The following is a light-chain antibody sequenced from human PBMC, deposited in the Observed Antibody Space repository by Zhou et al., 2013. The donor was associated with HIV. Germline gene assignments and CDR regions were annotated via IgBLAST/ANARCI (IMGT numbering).Light chain of an antibody. J-gene: IGKJ3*01. CDR2: GAS. CDR3: QQSYSLPRT. V-gene: IGKV1-NL1*01. Sequence: DIQMTQSPSSLSASVGDRVTITCRASQGITSSLAWYQQKPGKAPNLLLYGASRLESGVPSRFSGSGSGTDYTLTITSLQSEDFATYYCQQSYSLPRTFGPGTKVEI. CDR1: QGITSS.